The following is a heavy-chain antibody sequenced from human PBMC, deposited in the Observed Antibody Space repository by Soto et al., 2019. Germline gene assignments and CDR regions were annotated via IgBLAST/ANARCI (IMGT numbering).Heavy chain of an antibody. CDR1: GYTLTELS. J-gene: IGHJ5*02. D-gene: IGHD2-2*01. Sequence: ASVKVSCKVSGYTLTELSMHWVRQAPGKGLEWMGGFDPEDGETIYAQKFQGRVTMTEDTSTDTAYMELSSLRSEDTAVYYCATARYCSSTSCNNWFDPWGQGTLVTVSS. CDR2: FDPEDGET. CDR3: ATARYCSSTSCNNWFDP. V-gene: IGHV1-24*01.